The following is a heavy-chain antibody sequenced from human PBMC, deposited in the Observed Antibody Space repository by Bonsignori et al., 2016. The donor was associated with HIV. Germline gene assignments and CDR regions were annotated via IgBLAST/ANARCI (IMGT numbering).Heavy chain of an antibody. CDR3: AKDTIVGTTRYYYYMDV. Sequence: GGSLRLSCAASGFTFDDYAMHWVRQAPGKGLEWVSGISWNSGRIGYADSVKGRFTISRDNAKNSLYLQMNSLRAEDTALYYCAKDTIVGTTRYYYYMDVWGKGTTVTVSS. CDR2: ISWNSGRI. V-gene: IGHV3-9*01. D-gene: IGHD1-26*01. J-gene: IGHJ6*03. CDR1: GFTFDDYA.